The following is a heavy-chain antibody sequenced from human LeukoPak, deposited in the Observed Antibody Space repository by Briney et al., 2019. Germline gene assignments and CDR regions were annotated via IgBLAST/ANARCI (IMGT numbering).Heavy chain of an antibody. D-gene: IGHD1-26*01. CDR2: ISSSSSYI. V-gene: IGHV3-21*01. CDR3: ARDRGIVGATSFDY. CDR1: GXTFSSYS. Sequence: GGSLRLSCAASGXTFSSYSMNWVRQAPGKGLEWVSSISSSSSYIYYADSVKGRFTISRDNAKNSLYLQMNSLRAEDTAVYYCARDRGIVGATSFDYWGQGTLVTVSS. J-gene: IGHJ4*02.